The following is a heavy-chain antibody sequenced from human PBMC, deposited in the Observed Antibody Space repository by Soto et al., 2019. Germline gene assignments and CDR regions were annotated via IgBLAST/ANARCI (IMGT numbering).Heavy chain of an antibody. Sequence: SETLSLTCTVSGGSISSSSYYWGWIRQPPGKGLEWIGSIYYSGSTYYNPSLKSRVTISVDTSKNQFSLKLSSVTAADTAVYYCARCPHGYSSFYYYYMDVWGKGSTVTVSS. D-gene: IGHD5-18*01. CDR3: ARCPHGYSSFYYYYMDV. CDR1: GGSISSSSYY. CDR2: IYYSGST. J-gene: IGHJ6*03. V-gene: IGHV4-39*01.